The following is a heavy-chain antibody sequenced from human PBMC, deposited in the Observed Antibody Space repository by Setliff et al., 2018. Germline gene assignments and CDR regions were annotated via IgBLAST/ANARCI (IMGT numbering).Heavy chain of an antibody. V-gene: IGHV4-39*07. CDR3: AKLPSLWAAVQTNWFDP. D-gene: IGHD1-26*01. Sequence: SETLSLTCTVSGGSISSSSYYWGWIRQPPGKGLEWIGSIYYSGSTYYNPSLKSRVTISVDTSKNQFSLKLSSVTAADTAVYYCAKLPSLWAAVQTNWFDPWGQGTLVTVSS. J-gene: IGHJ5*02. CDR2: IYYSGST. CDR1: GGSISSSSYY.